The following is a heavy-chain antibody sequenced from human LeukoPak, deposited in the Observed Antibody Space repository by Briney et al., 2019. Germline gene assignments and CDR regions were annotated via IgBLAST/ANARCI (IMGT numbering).Heavy chain of an antibody. J-gene: IGHJ4*02. CDR1: GYTFTGYY. CDR2: INPNNGGT. V-gene: IGHV1-2*06. D-gene: IGHD3-16*01. CDR3: ARDLGAANTI. Sequence: ASVKVSCKASGYTFTGYYMSWVRQAPGQGLEWMGRINPNNGGTNYVQKFQGRVTMTRDTSISTAYMELNSLRSDDTAVYYCARDLGAANTIWGRGTLVTVSS.